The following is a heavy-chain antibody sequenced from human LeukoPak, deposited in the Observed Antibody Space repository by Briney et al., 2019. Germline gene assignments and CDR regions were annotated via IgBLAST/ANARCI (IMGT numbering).Heavy chain of an antibody. J-gene: IGHJ4*02. V-gene: IGHV3-23*01. CDR1: GFTFSNYA. Sequence: GGSRRLSCAASGFTFSNYAMSWVRQAPGKGLEWVSSISGSGGDTYYADSMEGRFSISRDNSKNTLYLQITSLRAEDTAVYYCAKGRSGTYYLHDYWGQGTLVTVSS. D-gene: IGHD3-10*01. CDR2: ISGSGGDT. CDR3: AKGRSGTYYLHDY.